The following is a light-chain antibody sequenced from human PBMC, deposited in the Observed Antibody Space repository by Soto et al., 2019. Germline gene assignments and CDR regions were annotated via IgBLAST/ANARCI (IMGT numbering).Light chain of an antibody. J-gene: IGLJ1*01. CDR3: GSYTGGIYV. Sequence: LTQPASVSGSPGQSITISCTGTSSDVGGYKFLSWYQQHPGKAPKLMIYEVSNRPSGVSSRFSGSKSGNTASLTISGLQAEDEADYYCGSYTGGIYVFGPGTKVTVL. V-gene: IGLV2-14*01. CDR1: SSDVGGYKF. CDR2: EVS.